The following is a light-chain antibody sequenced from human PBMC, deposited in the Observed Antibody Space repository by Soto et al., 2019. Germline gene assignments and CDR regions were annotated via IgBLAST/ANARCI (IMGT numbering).Light chain of an antibody. CDR3: HQYDSSPLT. CDR1: QSVSSSY. V-gene: IGKV3-20*01. Sequence: EIVLTQSPGTLSLSPGERATLSCRASQSVSSSYLAWYKQKPGQAPRLLIYGASSRATGIPDRFSGSWSGTAFTLTISRLEPEDFAVYYCHQYDSSPLTFGGGTNVEIK. CDR2: GAS. J-gene: IGKJ4*01.